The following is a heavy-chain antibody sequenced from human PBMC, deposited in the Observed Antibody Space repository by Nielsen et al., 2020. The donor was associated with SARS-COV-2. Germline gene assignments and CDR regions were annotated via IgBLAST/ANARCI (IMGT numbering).Heavy chain of an antibody. CDR3: ARDLGRGIYGMDV. D-gene: IGHD3-16*01. Sequence: ASVKVSCKASGYTFTGYYMLWVRQAPGQGLEWMGIINPSGGSTSYAQKFQGRVTMTRDTSTSTVYMELSSLRSEDTAVYYCARDLGRGIYGMDVWGQGALVTVSS. CDR1: GYTFTGYY. J-gene: IGHJ6*02. V-gene: IGHV1-46*01. CDR2: INPSGGST.